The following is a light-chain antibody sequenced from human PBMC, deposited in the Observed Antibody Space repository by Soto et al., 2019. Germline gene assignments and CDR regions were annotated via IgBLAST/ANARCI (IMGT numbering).Light chain of an antibody. Sequence: QSVLTQPPSASGTPGQRVTISCSGSSSNIGSNTVNWYQQLPGTAPKLRIYNNNERPSGVPDRFSGSKSGTSASLAISGLQSEDEADYYCAAWDDSLNGAVFGGGTQLTVL. J-gene: IGLJ7*01. CDR1: SSNIGSNT. V-gene: IGLV1-44*01. CDR2: NNN. CDR3: AAWDDSLNGAV.